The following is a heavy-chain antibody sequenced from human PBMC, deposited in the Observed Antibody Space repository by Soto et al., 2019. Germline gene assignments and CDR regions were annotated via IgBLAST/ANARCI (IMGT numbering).Heavy chain of an antibody. Sequence: QVQLVQSGAEVKKPGSSVKVSCKASGGTFSSYAISWVRQAPGQGLEWMGGIIPIFGTANYAQKFQGRVTITADESTSTAYMELSSLRSEDTGVYYCAREGIQLWDPGYYYGMDVWGQGTTVTVSS. J-gene: IGHJ6*02. CDR3: AREGIQLWDPGYYYGMDV. D-gene: IGHD5-18*01. CDR1: GGTFSSYA. CDR2: IIPIFGTA. V-gene: IGHV1-69*12.